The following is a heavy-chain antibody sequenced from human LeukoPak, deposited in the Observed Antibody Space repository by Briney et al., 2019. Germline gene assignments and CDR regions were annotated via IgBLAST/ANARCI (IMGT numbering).Heavy chain of an antibody. V-gene: IGHV4-39*01. Sequence: PSETLSLTCSVSGGSISSSSHFWGWIRQPPGKGLEWIGSIYYSGNTYYNPSLKSRVTMSVDTSKNHFSLKVTSVTAADTAMYYCARHENIVVVASATAFDYWGQGTLGTVSS. CDR1: GGSISSSSHF. D-gene: IGHD2-15*01. CDR3: ARHENIVVVASATAFDY. J-gene: IGHJ4*02. CDR2: IYYSGNT.